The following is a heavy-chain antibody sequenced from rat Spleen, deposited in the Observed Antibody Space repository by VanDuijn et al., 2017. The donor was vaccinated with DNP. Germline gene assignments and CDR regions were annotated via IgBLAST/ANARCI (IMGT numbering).Heavy chain of an antibody. J-gene: IGHJ4*01. CDR1: GFSLTSYD. V-gene: IGHV2-27*01. D-gene: IGHD4-1*01. CDR3: ARSMIRGAMDA. Sequence: QVQLKESGPGLVQPSQTLSLTCTVSGFSLTSYDVHWVRQPPGKGLEWMGRIQNGGSTDYNSALKSRLSISRDTSKSQVFLKMNSVQTEDTAMYFCARSMIRGAMDAWGQGTSVTVSS. CDR2: IQNGGST.